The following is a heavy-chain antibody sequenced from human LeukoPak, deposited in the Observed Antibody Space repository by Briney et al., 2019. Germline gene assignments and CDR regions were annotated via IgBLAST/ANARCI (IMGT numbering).Heavy chain of an antibody. J-gene: IGHJ4*02. CDR2: IKQDGSEK. D-gene: IGHD3-10*01. V-gene: IGHV3-7*01. Sequence: PSETLSLTCTVSGGSISSSSYYWGWIRQPPGKGLEWVANIKQDGSEKYYVDSVKGRFTISRENAKNSLYLQMNSLRAEDTAVYYCARSGRTYLDFDYWGQGTLVTVSS. CDR3: ARSGRTYLDFDY. CDR1: GGSISSSSYY.